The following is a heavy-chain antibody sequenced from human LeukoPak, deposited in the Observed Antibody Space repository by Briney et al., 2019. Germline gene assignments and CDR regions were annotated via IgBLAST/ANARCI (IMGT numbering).Heavy chain of an antibody. CDR1: GGSFSGYY. CDR3: ARSQTTSSGWDPFDY. Sequence: SETLSLTCAVYGGSFSGYYWSWIRQPPGKGLEWIGYIYYSGSTNYNPSLKSRVTISVDTSKNQFSLKLSSVTAADTAVYYCARSQTTSSGWDPFDYWGQGTLVTVSS. D-gene: IGHD6-19*01. CDR2: IYYSGST. V-gene: IGHV4-59*08. J-gene: IGHJ4*02.